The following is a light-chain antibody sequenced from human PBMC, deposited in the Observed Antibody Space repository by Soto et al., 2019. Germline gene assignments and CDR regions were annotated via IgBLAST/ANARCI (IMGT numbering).Light chain of an antibody. J-gene: IGLJ1*01. CDR1: SSDVGGYNY. CDR3: SPYGRSSNYV. CDR2: EVS. Sequence: QSALTQPASVSGSPGQSITISCTGTSSDVGGYNYVSWYQQHPGKAPKLMIYEVSNRPSGVXNRFSGSKRGNTASLTLSGLQDEDEADYYRSPYGRSSNYVFGTGTRVTGL. V-gene: IGLV2-14*01.